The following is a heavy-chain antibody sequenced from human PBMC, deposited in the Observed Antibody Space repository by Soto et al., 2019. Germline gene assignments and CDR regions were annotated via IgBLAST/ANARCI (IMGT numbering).Heavy chain of an antibody. CDR3: ARGSPYSSSPRC. CDR1: GFTFSSYE. J-gene: IGHJ4*02. D-gene: IGHD6-13*01. Sequence: LRLSCAASGFTFSSYEMNWVRQAPGKGLEWVSYISSSGSTIYYADSVKGRFTISRDNAKNSLYLQMNSLRAEDTAVYYCARGSPYSSSPRCWGQGNLVTVSS. CDR2: ISSSGSTI. V-gene: IGHV3-48*03.